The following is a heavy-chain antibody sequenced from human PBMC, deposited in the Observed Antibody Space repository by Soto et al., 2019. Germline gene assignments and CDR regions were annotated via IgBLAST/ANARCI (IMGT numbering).Heavy chain of an antibody. CDR2: IYPGDSDT. D-gene: IGHD5-18*01. CDR3: VRVGDVGYSYATHFDY. Sequence: PGESLKISCKGSGYSFTSYWIGWVRQMPGKGLEWMGIIYPGDSDTRYSPSFQGQVTISADRSISTAYLQWSSLQASDTAMYYWVRVGDVGYSYATHFDYWGQGTLVTVS. CDR1: GYSFTSYW. J-gene: IGHJ4*02. V-gene: IGHV5-51*01.